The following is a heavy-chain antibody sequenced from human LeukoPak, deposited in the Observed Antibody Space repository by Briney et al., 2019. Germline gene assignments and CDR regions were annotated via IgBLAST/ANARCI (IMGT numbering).Heavy chain of an antibody. CDR2: IKQDGSEK. Sequence: QPGGPLRLSCAGSGFRLSSYWMTWFRQAPGKGLEWVANIKQDGSEKYYVDSVEGRFSISRDNAQNSVFLQMNSLRAEDTAVYYCARETSSWYRTEGRFDPWGQGTRVTVSS. J-gene: IGHJ5*02. CDR3: ARETSSWYRTEGRFDP. V-gene: IGHV3-7*01. CDR1: GFRLSSYW. D-gene: IGHD6-13*01.